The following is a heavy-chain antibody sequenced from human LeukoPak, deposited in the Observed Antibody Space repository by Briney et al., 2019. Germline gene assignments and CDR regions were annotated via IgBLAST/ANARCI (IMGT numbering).Heavy chain of an antibody. CDR1: GLTFSNYA. D-gene: IGHD3-3*01. V-gene: IGHV3-23*01. CDR2: ISGNADST. CDR3: AKEPPCSECLYWYFDL. Sequence: GGSLRLSCAASGLTFSNYAMNWVRQAPGKGLEWVSVISGNADSTYYADSVKGRFTISRDNSKNTLYLQMNNLRAEDTAVYYCAKEPPCSECLYWYFDLWGRGTLVTVS. J-gene: IGHJ2*01.